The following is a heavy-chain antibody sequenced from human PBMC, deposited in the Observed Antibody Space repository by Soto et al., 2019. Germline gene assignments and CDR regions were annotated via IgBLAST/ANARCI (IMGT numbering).Heavy chain of an antibody. CDR1: GGTFSSYA. CDR2: IIPIFGTA. CDR3: ARGPIRGYSYGSVNFDY. J-gene: IGHJ4*02. D-gene: IGHD5-18*01. V-gene: IGHV1-69*13. Sequence: SVKVSCKASGGTFSSYAISWVRQAPGQELEWMGGIIPIFGTANYAQKFQGRVTITADESTSTAYMELSSLRSEDTAVYYCARGPIRGYSYGSVNFDYWGQGTLVTVSS.